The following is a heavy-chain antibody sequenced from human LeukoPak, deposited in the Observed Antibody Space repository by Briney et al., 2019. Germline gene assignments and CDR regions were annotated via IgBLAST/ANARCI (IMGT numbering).Heavy chain of an antibody. D-gene: IGHD4-23*01. CDR3: AKDLEPPKYGGNPLRCFDY. CDR1: GFTFSSYA. V-gene: IGHV3-30-3*01. J-gene: IGHJ4*02. CDR2: IAYDGSNK. Sequence: PGGSLRLSCAASGFTFSSYAMHWVRQAPGKGLEWVAVIAYDGSNKHYADFVKGRFTISRDNSKNTLYLQMNSLRAEDTAVYYCAKDLEPPKYGGNPLRCFDYWGQGTLVTVSS.